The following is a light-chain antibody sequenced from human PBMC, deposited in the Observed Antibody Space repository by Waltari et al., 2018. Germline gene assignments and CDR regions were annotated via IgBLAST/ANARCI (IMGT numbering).Light chain of an antibody. CDR1: QSMSSY. CDR3: QQSYSTPWT. Sequence: DIQMTQSPSSLSASVGDRVTITCRASQSMSSYLNWYQPKPGKAPKLLIYAASSLQSGVQSRFSCSGSGTDFTLTISSLQPEEFATYYCQQSYSTPWTFGQGTKVEIK. V-gene: IGKV1-39*01. J-gene: IGKJ1*01. CDR2: AAS.